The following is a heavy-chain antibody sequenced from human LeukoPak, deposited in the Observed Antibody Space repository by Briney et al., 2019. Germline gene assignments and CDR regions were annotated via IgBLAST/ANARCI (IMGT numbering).Heavy chain of an antibody. V-gene: IGHV4-59*01. Sequence: PSETLSLTCTVSGGSIGTYYWSWIRQPPGKGLELIGYMYDSWSTNYNPSLKGRVTISVDTSKNQFSLRLTSVTAADTAVYYCARHGGSYTFDFWGQGVLVTVSS. CDR1: GGSIGTYY. D-gene: IGHD1-26*01. J-gene: IGHJ4*02. CDR3: ARHGGSYTFDF. CDR2: MYDSWST.